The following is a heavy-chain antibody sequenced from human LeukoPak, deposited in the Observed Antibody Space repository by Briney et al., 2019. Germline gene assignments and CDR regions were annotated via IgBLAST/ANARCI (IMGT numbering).Heavy chain of an antibody. CDR1: GFTFSNYE. V-gene: IGHV3-48*03. D-gene: IGHD3-10*01. CDR3: ARDQPLLWFGEVYYYFDY. J-gene: IGHJ4*02. CDR2: ISSGASTI. Sequence: GGSLRLSCAVSGFTFSNYEMNWVRQAPGKGLEWVSYISSGASTIYYADSVKGRFTISRDNAKSSLYLQMNSLRAEDTAVYYCARDQPLLWFGEVYYYFDYWGQGTLVTVSS.